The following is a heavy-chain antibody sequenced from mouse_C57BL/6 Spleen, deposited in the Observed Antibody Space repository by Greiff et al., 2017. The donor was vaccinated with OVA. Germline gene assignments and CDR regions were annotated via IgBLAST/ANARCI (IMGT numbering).Heavy chain of an antibody. V-gene: IGHV1-52*01. CDR2: IDPSDSET. CDR1: GYTFTSYW. CDR3: ARSLSYYGYFDV. Sequence: QVQLKQPGAELVRPGSSVKLSCKASGYTFTSYWMHWVKQRPIQGLEWIGNIDPSDSETHYNQKFKDKATLTVDKSSSTAYIQLSSLTSEDSAVYYCARSLSYYGYFDVWGTGTTVTVSS. D-gene: IGHD2-12*01. J-gene: IGHJ1*03.